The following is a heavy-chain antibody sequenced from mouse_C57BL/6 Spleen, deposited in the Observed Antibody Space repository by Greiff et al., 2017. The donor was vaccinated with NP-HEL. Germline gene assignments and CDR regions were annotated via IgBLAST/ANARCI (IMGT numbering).Heavy chain of an antibody. D-gene: IGHD2-4*01. V-gene: IGHV1-18*01. CDR3: ARAEDIYYDYDGGWFAY. CDR1: GYTFTDYN. CDR2: INPNNGGT. J-gene: IGHJ3*01. Sequence: VQLQQSGPELVKPGASVKIPCKASGYTFTDYNMDWVKQSHGKSLEWIGDINPNNGGTIYNQKFKGKAKLTVDKSSSTAYMELRSLTSEDTAVYYCARAEDIYYDYDGGWFAYWGQGTLVTVSA.